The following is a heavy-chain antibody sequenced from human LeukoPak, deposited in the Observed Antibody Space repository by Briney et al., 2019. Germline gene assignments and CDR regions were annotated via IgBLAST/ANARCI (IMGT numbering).Heavy chain of an antibody. D-gene: IGHD3-3*01. CDR3: ARDSAIFGVVRHYFDY. Sequence: SVKVSCKASGYTFTDDYIRWARQAPGRGLEWMGWIIPIFGTANYAQKFQGRVTITVDKSTSTAYMELSSLRSEDTAVYYCARDSAIFGVVRHYFDYWGQGTLVTVSS. CDR1: GYTFTDDY. V-gene: IGHV1-69*06. CDR2: IIPIFGTA. J-gene: IGHJ4*02.